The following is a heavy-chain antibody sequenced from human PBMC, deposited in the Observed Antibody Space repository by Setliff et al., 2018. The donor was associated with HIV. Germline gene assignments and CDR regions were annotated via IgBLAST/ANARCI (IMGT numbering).Heavy chain of an antibody. CDR3: VRLTADRTNYYYYMDV. D-gene: IGHD2-8*01. Sequence: ASVKVSCKASGYSLSTYAISWVRQAPGQGLEWMGWIDSNNGNRNFAQKFRGRVSMTTDISTNTAYMEVRSLSFDDTAVYYCVRLTADRTNYYYYMDVWGKGTTVT. V-gene: IGHV1-18*01. CDR1: GYSLSTYA. J-gene: IGHJ6*03. CDR2: IDSNNGNR.